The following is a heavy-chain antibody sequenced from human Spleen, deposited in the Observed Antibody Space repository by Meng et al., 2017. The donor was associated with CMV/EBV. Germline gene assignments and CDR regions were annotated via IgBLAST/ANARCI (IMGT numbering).Heavy chain of an antibody. V-gene: IGHV4-61*03. CDR1: GGSISSGDYY. CDR3: ARVALGTSEAFDI. CDR2: AFHSGTT. Sequence: SETLSLTCTVSGGSISSGDYYWSWIRQPPGKGLEWIGYAFHSGTTNKNPSLQSRVMISVDTSKNHFSLRLRSVAAADTAVYYCARVALGTSEAFDIWGQGTMVTVSS. D-gene: IGHD1-14*01. J-gene: IGHJ3*02.